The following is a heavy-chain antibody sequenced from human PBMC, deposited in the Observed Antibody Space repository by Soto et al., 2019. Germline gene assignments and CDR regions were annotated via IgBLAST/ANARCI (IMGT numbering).Heavy chain of an antibody. CDR3: AKDKTVNAAAPFFDY. CDR2: ISWNSGSI. Sequence: GGSLRLSCAASGFTFDDYAMHWVRQAPGKGLEWVSGISWNSGSIGYADSVKGRFTISRDNAKNSLYLQMNSLRAEDTALYYCAKDKTVNAAAPFFDYWGQGTLVTVSS. V-gene: IGHV3-9*01. D-gene: IGHD6-25*01. CDR1: GFTFDDYA. J-gene: IGHJ4*02.